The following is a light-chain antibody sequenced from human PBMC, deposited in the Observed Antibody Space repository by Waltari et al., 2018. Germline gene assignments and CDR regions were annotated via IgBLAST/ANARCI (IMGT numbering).Light chain of an antibody. J-gene: IGKJ1*01. CDR1: QSILYSSSNQNY. CDR2: WAS. Sequence: DIVMTQSPDSLAVSPGERATINCKSSQSILYSSSNQNYLAWYQQKPGQLPKVLIYWASTRESGVPDRFSGSGSGTDFTLTISNLQAEDVAVYYCQQYYSIGGTFGQGTRVDIK. V-gene: IGKV4-1*01. CDR3: QQYYSIGGT.